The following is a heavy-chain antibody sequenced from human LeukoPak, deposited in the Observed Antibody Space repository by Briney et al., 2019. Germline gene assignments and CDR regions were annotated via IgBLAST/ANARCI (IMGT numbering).Heavy chain of an antibody. V-gene: IGHV4-59*08. Sequence: SETLSLTCTVSGDSISNYYWTWIRQPPGKGLEWIGYIYYSGNTNYNPSLKSRVTISLDTSKNQFSLKLTSVTAADTAIYCCARRKAKTPNYFDYWGQGALVTVSS. CDR1: GDSISNYY. CDR3: ARRKAKTPNYFDY. J-gene: IGHJ4*02. CDR2: IYYSGNT.